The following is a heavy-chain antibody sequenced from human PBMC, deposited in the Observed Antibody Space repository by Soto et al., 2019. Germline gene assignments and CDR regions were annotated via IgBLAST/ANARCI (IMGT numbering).Heavy chain of an antibody. CDR3: AKDLGPLRLLNYYFYDLDV. J-gene: IGHJ6*02. V-gene: IGHV1-2*02. Sequence: GASVKVSCKASGYSLRGNYIHWVRQTPGQGLEWMGWVNPNSSGTVYAQKFQGRVTMTRDTSLTTVYMQLNRLTSDDTAVYYCAKDLGPLRLLNYYFYDLDVWGQGTTVTVSS. CDR2: VNPNSSGT. D-gene: IGHD2-15*01. CDR1: GYSLRGNY.